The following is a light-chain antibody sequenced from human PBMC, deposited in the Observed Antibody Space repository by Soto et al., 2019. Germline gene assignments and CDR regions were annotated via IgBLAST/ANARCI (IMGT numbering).Light chain of an antibody. Sequence: EMFITKSKAPLSFSPWYISTLSCMASQSVSSNLAWYQQKPGQAPRLLIYGASTRATGIPARFGGSGSGTEFTLTISSLQSEDFAVYYCHQDNNWPPPFGQVTNVDIK. J-gene: IGKJ1*01. CDR3: HQDNNWPPP. CDR1: QSVSSN. CDR2: GAS. V-gene: IGKV3-15*01.